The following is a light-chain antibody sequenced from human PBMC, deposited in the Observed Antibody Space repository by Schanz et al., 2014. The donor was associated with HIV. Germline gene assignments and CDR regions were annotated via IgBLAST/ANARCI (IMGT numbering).Light chain of an antibody. Sequence: QSALTQPASVSGSPGQSITISCTGTSSDVGNYNLVSWYQQHPGKAPKLMIYDVSVRPSGVPDRFSGFKSGDTASLTVSGLQPDDEADYYCSSYAGSKHWLFGGGTKVTVL. CDR2: DVS. CDR3: SSYAGSKHWL. V-gene: IGLV2-14*02. J-gene: IGLJ2*01. CDR1: SSDVGNYNL.